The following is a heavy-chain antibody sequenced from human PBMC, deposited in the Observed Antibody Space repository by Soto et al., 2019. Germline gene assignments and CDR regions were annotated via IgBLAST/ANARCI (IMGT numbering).Heavy chain of an antibody. CDR2: ISFDGTNK. CDR1: EFAFSTHA. Sequence: GGSLRLSCAASEFAFSTHAMHWVHQAPGEGLEWVAVISFDGTNKYYADSVKGRFTISRDNSRSTLYLQMNSLRIEDTAVYYCSASRDYNWFDPWGQGTLVTVS. V-gene: IGHV3-30-3*01. J-gene: IGHJ5*02. CDR3: SASRDYNWFDP. D-gene: IGHD2-21*02.